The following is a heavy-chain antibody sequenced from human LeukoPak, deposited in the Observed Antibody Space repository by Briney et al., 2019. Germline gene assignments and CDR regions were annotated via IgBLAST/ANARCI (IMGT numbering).Heavy chain of an antibody. CDR3: AKDPRTNLDY. J-gene: IGHJ4*02. D-gene: IGHD2-8*01. Sequence: RGAPRLSSAPSGFTSFSYAMSWGRDAPGKGREWVSVISSRGNSIYYADSVRGRFTISRDNSKSTLYLQMNSLRAEDTAVYYCAKDPRTNLDYWGEGTLVT. V-gene: IGHV3-23*01. CDR2: ISSRGNSI. CDR1: GFTSFSYA.